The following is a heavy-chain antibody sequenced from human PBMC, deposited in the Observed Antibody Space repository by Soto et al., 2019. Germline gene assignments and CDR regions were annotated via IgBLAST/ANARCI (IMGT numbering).Heavy chain of an antibody. V-gene: IGHV5-51*01. Sequence: GQSQKISCQGAGYSFTNPWIGWMRQMPGKGLEWMGIIYPGDSDTTYSPSFQGQVTISVDKSINTAYLQWGSLKASHTAIYYCARHLPGPYAIDYWGQGTLVTVSS. CDR3: ARHLPGPYAIDY. CDR2: IYPGDSDT. CDR1: GYSFTNPW. D-gene: IGHD2-8*01. J-gene: IGHJ4*01.